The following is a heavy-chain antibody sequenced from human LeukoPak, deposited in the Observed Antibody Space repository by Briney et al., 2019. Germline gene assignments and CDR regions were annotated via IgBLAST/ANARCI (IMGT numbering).Heavy chain of an antibody. V-gene: IGHV3-23*01. Sequence: PGGSLRLSCAASGFTFSDYSMSWVRQAPGKGLEWVAAVGHNAAGTYYADSVKGRFTISRDNSKNTLYLQMNSLRAEDTAVYYCAKEHGDYGGDQGTLVTVSS. CDR2: VGHNAAGT. J-gene: IGHJ4*02. CDR1: GFTFSDYS. CDR3: AKEHGDYG. D-gene: IGHD4-17*01.